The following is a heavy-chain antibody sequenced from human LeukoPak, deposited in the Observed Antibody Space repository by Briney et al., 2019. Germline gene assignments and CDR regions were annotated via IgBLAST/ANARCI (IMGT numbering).Heavy chain of an antibody. CDR1: GGSFSGYY. Sequence: SETLSLTCAVYGGSFSGYYWSWIRQPPGKGLEWIGEINHSGSTNYNPSLKSRVTISVDTSKNQFSLKLSSVTAADTAVYYCARHVASRALLWSGYWFDPWGQGTLVTVSS. J-gene: IGHJ5*02. CDR2: INHSGST. D-gene: IGHD3-3*01. V-gene: IGHV4-34*01. CDR3: ARHVASRALLWSGYWFDP.